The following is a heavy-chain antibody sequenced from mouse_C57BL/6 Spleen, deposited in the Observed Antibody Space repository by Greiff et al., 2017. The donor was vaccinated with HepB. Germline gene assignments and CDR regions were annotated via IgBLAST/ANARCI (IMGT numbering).Heavy chain of an antibody. V-gene: IGHV1-81*01. D-gene: IGHD2-1*01. CDR1: GYTFTSYG. Sequence: QVQLQQSGAELARPGASVKLSCKASGYTFTSYGISWVKQRTGQGLEWIGEIYPRSGNTYYNEKFKGKATLTADKSSSTAYMELRSLTSEDSAVYFCAREGSLQRDYAMDYWGQGTSVTVSS. J-gene: IGHJ4*01. CDR3: AREGSLQRDYAMDY. CDR2: IYPRSGNT.